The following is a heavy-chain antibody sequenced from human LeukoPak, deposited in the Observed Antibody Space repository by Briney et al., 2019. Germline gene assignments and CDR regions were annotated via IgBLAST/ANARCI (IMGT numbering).Heavy chain of an antibody. CDR2: ISWNSGRI. D-gene: IGHD3-10*01. J-gene: IGHJ6*02. CDR3: AKDKVWFGESLSGMDV. CDR1: GFTFDDYA. V-gene: IGHV3-9*01. Sequence: GGSLRLSCAASGFTFDDYAMHWVRQVPGKGLEWVSGISWNSGRIAYTDSVKGRFTISGDNAKNSLYLQMNSLRSEDTALYYCAKDKVWFGESLSGMDVWGQGTTVIVSS.